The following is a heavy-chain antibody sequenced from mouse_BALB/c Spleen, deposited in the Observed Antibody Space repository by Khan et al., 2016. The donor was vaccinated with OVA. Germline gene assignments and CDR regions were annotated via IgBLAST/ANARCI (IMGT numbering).Heavy chain of an antibody. D-gene: IGHD1-1*01. CDR3: ARRGLRWDFDY. CDR2: INPTTGYT. CDR1: GYTFINYW. V-gene: IGHV1-7*01. J-gene: IGHJ2*01. Sequence: QVQLKQSGAELAKPGASVKMPCKASGYTFINYWMNWVKQRPGQGLEWIGYINPTTGYTEYNLKFKDKATLTADKSSSTAHMQLSSLTSEDSAVYYCARRGLRWDFDYWGQGTTLTVSS.